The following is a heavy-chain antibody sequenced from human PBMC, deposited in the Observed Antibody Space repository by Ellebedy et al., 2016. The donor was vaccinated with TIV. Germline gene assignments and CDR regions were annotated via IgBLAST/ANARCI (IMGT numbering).Heavy chain of an antibody. CDR2: ISRSSSNT. Sequence: GESLKISCAASGFIFSHYSMNWVRQAPGKGLEWVSYISRSSSNTYYGDSAKGRFTISRDDAKNSLYLQMNNLRAEDTAVYYCAKLAGVHPWYFDYWGQGTLVTVSS. D-gene: IGHD2-15*01. CDR1: GFIFSHYS. V-gene: IGHV3-21*01. J-gene: IGHJ4*02. CDR3: AKLAGVHPWYFDY.